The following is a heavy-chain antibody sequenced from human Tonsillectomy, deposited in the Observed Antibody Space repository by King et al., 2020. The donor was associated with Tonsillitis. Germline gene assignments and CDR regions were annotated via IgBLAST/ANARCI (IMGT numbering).Heavy chain of an antibody. CDR2: IVVGSGNT. V-gene: IGHV1-58*02. CDR3: AAEVADDAFDI. CDR1: GFTFTSSA. D-gene: IGHD2-15*01. J-gene: IGHJ3*02. Sequence: QLVQSGPEVKKPGTSVKVSCKASGFTFTSSAMQGGRQARGQRLEWIGWIVVGSGNTNYAQKFQERVTITRDMSTSTAYMELSSLRSEDTAVYYCAAEVADDAFDIWGQGTMVTVSS.